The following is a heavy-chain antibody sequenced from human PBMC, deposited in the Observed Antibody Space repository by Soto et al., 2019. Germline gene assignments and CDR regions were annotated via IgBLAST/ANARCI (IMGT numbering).Heavy chain of an antibody. V-gene: IGHV4-39*01. CDR1: GGSISSSSYY. Sequence: QLQLQESGPGLVKPSETLSLTCTVSGGSISSSSYYWGWIRQPPGKGLEWIGSIYYSGSTYYNPSLKSRVTISVDTSKNQFSLKLSSVTAADTAVYYCARHTVTVTTRPDAFDIWGQGTMVTVSS. CDR3: ARHTVTVTTRPDAFDI. D-gene: IGHD4-17*01. CDR2: IYYSGST. J-gene: IGHJ3*02.